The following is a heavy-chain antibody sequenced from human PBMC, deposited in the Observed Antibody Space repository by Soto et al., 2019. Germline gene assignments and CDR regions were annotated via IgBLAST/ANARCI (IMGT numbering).Heavy chain of an antibody. CDR3: AKDHLTRGWFDP. V-gene: IGHV3-23*01. J-gene: IGHJ5*02. CDR1: GFTFSGNA. Sequence: EVQLLESGGGLVQPGESLRLSCVASGFTFSGNAMHWVRQAPGKGLHWVSGISAGGTTHYADSAKGRFTISRDNSKNTLYLQMNSLRADDTAVYYCAKDHLTRGWFDPWGLGTLVTVSS. CDR2: ISAGGTT.